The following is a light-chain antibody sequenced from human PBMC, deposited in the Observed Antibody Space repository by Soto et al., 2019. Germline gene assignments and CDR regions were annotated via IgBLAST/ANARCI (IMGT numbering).Light chain of an antibody. V-gene: IGKV3-20*01. CDR2: AAS. CDR3: QHYGSSRWT. Sequence: EIVLTQSPDTLSLSPGERASLSCRASQSVSSSLAWYQQKPGQAPRLLISAASARVTGTPDRFSGGGTGTDFTLTFSRLEPEDFAVYYCQHYGSSRWTFGQGTKVEI. CDR1: QSVSSS. J-gene: IGKJ1*01.